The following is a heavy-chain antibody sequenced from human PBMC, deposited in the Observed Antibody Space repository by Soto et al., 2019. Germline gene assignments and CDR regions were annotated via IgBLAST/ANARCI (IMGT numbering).Heavy chain of an antibody. J-gene: IGHJ5*02. CDR2: ISAYNGNT. V-gene: IGHV1-18*01. D-gene: IGHD6-13*01. Sequence: QVQLVQSGAEVKKPGASVKVSCKASGYTFTSYVISWVRQAPGQGLEWMGWISAYNGNTNYAQKLQGRVTMTTDTSTSTAYMELRSLRSDDTAVYSCAREVSIAASGNWFDPWGQGTLVTVSS. CDR1: GYTFTSYV. CDR3: AREVSIAASGNWFDP.